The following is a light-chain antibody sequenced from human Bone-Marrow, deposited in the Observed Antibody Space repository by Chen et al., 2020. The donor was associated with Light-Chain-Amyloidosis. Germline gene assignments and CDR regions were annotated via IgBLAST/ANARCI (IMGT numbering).Light chain of an antibody. CDR1: QSISHW. Sequence: DIQMTQSPSTLSAFVGDRVTITCRASQSISHWLAWYQQKPGKAPKLLIYKASTLQSGVPSRFSGSGSGTEFTLTISSLQPGDFATYYCQQYNYYPRTFGQGTKVEI. V-gene: IGKV1-5*03. CDR3: QQYNYYPRT. CDR2: KAS. J-gene: IGKJ1*01.